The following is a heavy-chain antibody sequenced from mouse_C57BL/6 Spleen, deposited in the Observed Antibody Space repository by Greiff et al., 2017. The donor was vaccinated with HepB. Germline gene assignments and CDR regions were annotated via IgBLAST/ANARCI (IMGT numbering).Heavy chain of an antibody. CDR2: IDPSDSYT. CDR3: ARSGGSSGSVGYYYAMDY. Sequence: VQLQQPGAELVMPGASVKLSCKASGYTFTSYWMHWVKQRPGQGLEWIGEIDPSDSYTNYNQKFKGKSTLTVDKSSSTAYMQLSSLTSEDSAVYYCARSGGSSGSVGYYYAMDYWGQGTSVTVSS. V-gene: IGHV1-69*01. CDR1: GYTFTSYW. D-gene: IGHD1-1*01. J-gene: IGHJ4*01.